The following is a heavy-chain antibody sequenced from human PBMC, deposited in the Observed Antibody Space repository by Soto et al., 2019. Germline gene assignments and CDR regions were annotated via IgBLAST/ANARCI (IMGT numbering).Heavy chain of an antibody. Sequence: EVQLVESGGGLVKPGESLRLSCAASGFTFGSYTMNWVRQAPGKGLEWVSYISSGSSYIYYGDSWKVRFTISRDNAKNSLYLQMNSLRAEDTAVYYCARQLRYLDWSYYFDYWGQGTLVTVSS. D-gene: IGHD3-9*01. CDR2: ISSGSSYI. CDR3: ARQLRYLDWSYYFDY. CDR1: GFTFGSYT. J-gene: IGHJ4*02. V-gene: IGHV3-21*01.